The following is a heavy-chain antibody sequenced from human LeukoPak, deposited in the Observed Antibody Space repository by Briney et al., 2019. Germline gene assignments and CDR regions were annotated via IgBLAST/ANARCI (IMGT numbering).Heavy chain of an antibody. Sequence: ASVKVSCKASGYTFTSYDINRVRQATGQGLEWMGWMNPNSGSTGYAQKFQGRVTMTRNTSISTAYMELSSLRSEDTAVYYCARVPSSTRYYGMDVWGQGTTVTVSS. CDR2: MNPNSGST. V-gene: IGHV1-8*01. J-gene: IGHJ6*02. CDR3: ARVPSSTRYYGMDV. D-gene: IGHD2-2*01. CDR1: GYTFTSYD.